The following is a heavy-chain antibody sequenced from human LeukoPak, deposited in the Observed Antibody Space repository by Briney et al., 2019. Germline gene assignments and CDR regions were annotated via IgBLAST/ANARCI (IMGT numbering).Heavy chain of an antibody. CDR3: ARELRRSVGAFDI. J-gene: IGHJ3*02. D-gene: IGHD1-26*01. Sequence: SETLSLTCTVSGVSISSGGYDWSWLRQQPGKGLEWIVYIYYSGSTYYNPSLKSRFTISVDTSKNQFSLKLSSVTAADTAVYYCARELRRSVGAFDIWGQGTMVTVSS. CDR2: IYYSGST. CDR1: GVSISSGGYD. V-gene: IGHV4-31*03.